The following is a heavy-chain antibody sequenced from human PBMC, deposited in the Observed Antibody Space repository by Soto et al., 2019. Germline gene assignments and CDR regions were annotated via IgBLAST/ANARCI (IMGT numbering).Heavy chain of an antibody. J-gene: IGHJ6*02. D-gene: IGHD6-13*01. V-gene: IGHV1-69*13. CDR3: ASSLRMPGIGNYYYGMDV. Sequence: GASVKVSCKACGGIFSDFSFSWVRQAPGQGLEWMGGIMPIFGGPDYAQRFRGRVTITADEVTRTAFMELRGLTSEDTATYYCASSLRMPGIGNYYYGMDVWGQGTTVTVSS. CDR1: GGIFSDFS. CDR2: IMPIFGGP.